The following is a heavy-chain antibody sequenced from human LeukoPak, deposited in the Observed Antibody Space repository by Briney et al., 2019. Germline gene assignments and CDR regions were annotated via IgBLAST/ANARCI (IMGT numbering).Heavy chain of an antibody. CDR3: ASLPYCSGGSCYPH. CDR1: GGTFSSYA. D-gene: IGHD2-15*01. CDR2: IIPILGIA. Sequence: EASVKVSCKASGGTFSSYAISWVRQAPGQGLEWMGRIIPILGIANYAQKFQGRVTITADKSTSTAYMELSSPRSEDTAVYYCASLPYCSGGSCYPHWGQGTLVTVSS. V-gene: IGHV1-69*04. J-gene: IGHJ4*02.